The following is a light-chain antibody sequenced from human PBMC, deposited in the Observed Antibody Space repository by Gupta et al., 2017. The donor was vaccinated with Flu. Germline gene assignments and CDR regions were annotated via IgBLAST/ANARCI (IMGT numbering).Light chain of an antibody. CDR2: GTL. V-gene: IGKV3-15*01. Sequence: DIVMTQSPDTLSVSPGERGTLSCRASQSVSSNLAWYQQKPGQAPRLLIYGTLTRATGIPARFSGSGSGTEFTLTISSLQSEDFAVYYCQQYKKWPRTFGQGTKVEIK. CDR1: QSVSSN. CDR3: QQYKKWPRT. J-gene: IGKJ1*01.